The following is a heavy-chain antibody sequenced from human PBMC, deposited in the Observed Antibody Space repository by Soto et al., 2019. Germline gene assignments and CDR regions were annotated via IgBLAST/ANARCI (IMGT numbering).Heavy chain of an antibody. D-gene: IGHD3-10*01. J-gene: IGHJ4*02. CDR2: ISGSGGTT. CDR1: GFTFRFYA. V-gene: IGHV3-23*01. Sequence: EVQLLGSGGGLIQPGGSLRLSCAASGFTFRFYAMSWVRQAPGKGLEWVSGISGSGGTTYYADSVKGRFTISRDNSKNTLPLQMNSLRAEDTAVYYCAKDGTPFGSGNYWVWFDYWGQGTLVTVSS. CDR3: AKDGTPFGSGNYWVWFDY.